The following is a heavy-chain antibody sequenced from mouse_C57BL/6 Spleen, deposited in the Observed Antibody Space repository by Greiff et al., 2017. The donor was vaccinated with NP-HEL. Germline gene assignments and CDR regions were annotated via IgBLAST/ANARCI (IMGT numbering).Heavy chain of an antibody. D-gene: IGHD2-4*01. CDR2: ISRLCSAI. V-gene: IGHV5-17*01. CDR3: ARRVYYDYENYAMDY. Sequence: EVQLVESGGGLVKPGGSLKLSCAASGFTFSDYGMHWVRQAPEKELEWGGGISRLCSAIYYADTVKGVFTISRDNAKNTLFLQMTSLRSEDTAMYYCARRVYYDYENYAMDYWGQGTSVTVSS. CDR1: GFTFSDYG. J-gene: IGHJ4*01.